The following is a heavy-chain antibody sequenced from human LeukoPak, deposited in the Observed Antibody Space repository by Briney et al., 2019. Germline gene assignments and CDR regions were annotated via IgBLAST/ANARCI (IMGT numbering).Heavy chain of an antibody. D-gene: IGHD5-12*01. CDR1: GGSISSGSYY. J-gene: IGHJ4*02. V-gene: IGHV4-39*01. CDR3: AREVGYSGYDRNGY. CDR2: IYYTGST. Sequence: KPSETLSLTCTVPGGSISSGSYYWGWIRQPPGKGLEWIGNIYYTGSTYYNPSLKSRVTISVDTSKNQFSLKLNSVTAADTAVYYCAREVGYSGYDRNGYWGQGTLVTVSS.